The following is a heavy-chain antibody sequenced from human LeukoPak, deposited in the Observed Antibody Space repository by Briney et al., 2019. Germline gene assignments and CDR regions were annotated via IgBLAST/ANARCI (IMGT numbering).Heavy chain of an antibody. CDR1: GFTFSSYT. Sequence: GGSLGLSCAASGFTFSSYTMSWVRQAPGKGLEWVSGIGGTGVRTYYADSVKGRFTISRDNSKNTLYLQMNSLRAEDTAVYYCAEEFRGGWSFDYWGQGTLVTVSS. CDR3: AEEFRGGWSFDY. D-gene: IGHD6-19*01. CDR2: IGGTGVRT. V-gene: IGHV3-23*01. J-gene: IGHJ4*02.